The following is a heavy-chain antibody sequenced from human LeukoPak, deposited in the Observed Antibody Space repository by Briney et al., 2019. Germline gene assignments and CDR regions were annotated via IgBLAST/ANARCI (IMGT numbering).Heavy chain of an antibody. CDR3: ARDSKSTADAFDI. D-gene: IGHD5/OR15-5a*01. CDR2: TYHSDYT. Sequence: SETLSLTCAVSGGSINSSHWWSWVRQSPGKGLEWIGNTYHSDYTNYNPSLKSRATISVDKSKDQLSLKVTSVTAADTAMYYCARDSKSTADAFDIWGQGTMVTVSS. J-gene: IGHJ3*02. V-gene: IGHV4-4*02. CDR1: GGSINSSHW.